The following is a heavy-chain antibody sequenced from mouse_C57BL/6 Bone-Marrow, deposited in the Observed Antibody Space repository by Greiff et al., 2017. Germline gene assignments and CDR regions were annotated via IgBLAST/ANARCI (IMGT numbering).Heavy chain of an antibody. V-gene: IGHV5-9*01. CDR1: GFTFSSYT. CDR2: ISGGGGNT. CDR3: ARHTRPTIVTTGDYYAMDY. D-gene: IGHD2-5*01. Sequence: EVMLVESGGGLVKPGGSLKLSCAASGFTFSSYTMSWVRQTPEKRLEWVATISGGGGNTYYPDSVKGRFTISRDNAKNTLYLQMSSLRSEDTALYYCARHTRPTIVTTGDYYAMDYWGQGTSVTVSS. J-gene: IGHJ4*01.